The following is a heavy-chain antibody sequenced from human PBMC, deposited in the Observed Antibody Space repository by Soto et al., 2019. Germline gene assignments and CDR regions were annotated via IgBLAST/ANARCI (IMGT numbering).Heavy chain of an antibody. Sequence: EVQLLESGGGLVQPGGSLRLSCAASGFTFNSYAMSWVRQAPGKGLEWVSAISASGDSTYYADAVKGRFTISRDHSKNTLYLEMNSLRAEDTALYYCAKPPLTTLPGIFWFDPWGQGTLVTVSS. D-gene: IGHD3-10*01. J-gene: IGHJ5*02. CDR2: ISASGDST. CDR1: GFTFNSYA. V-gene: IGHV3-23*01. CDR3: AKPPLTTLPGIFWFDP.